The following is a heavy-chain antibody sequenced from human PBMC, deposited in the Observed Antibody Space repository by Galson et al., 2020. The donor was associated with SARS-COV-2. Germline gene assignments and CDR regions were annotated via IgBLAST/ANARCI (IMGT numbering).Heavy chain of an antibody. Sequence: GESLKISCAASGFTVSSNYMSWVRQAPGKGLGWVSVIYSGGSTYYADSVKGRFTISRDNSKNTLYLQMNSLRAEDTAVYYCARDSYYYGMDVWGQGTTVTVSS. CDR1: GFTVSSNY. CDR3: ARDSYYYGMDV. CDR2: IYSGGST. V-gene: IGHV3-66*01. J-gene: IGHJ6*02.